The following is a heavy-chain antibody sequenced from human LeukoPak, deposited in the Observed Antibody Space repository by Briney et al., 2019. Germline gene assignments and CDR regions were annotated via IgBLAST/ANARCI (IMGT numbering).Heavy chain of an antibody. CDR3: AKAREYYYGSGSYGSLDY. J-gene: IGHJ4*02. V-gene: IGHV3-23*01. Sequence: PGGSLRLSCAASGFTFSNYAMRWVRQAPGKGLEWVSGISGSGDSTYYADSVKGRFTISRDNSKNTLYLQMNSLRAEDTAVYYCAKAREYYYGSGSYGSLDYWGQGTLVTVSS. D-gene: IGHD3-10*01. CDR2: ISGSGDST. CDR1: GFTFSNYA.